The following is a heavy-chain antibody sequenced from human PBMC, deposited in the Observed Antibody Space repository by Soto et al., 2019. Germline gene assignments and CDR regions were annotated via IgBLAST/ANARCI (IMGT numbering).Heavy chain of an antibody. D-gene: IGHD5-12*01. J-gene: IGHJ4*02. CDR3: AKGEIVATIPTTIDY. CDR1: GFTFSSYA. Sequence: GGSLRLSCAASGFTFSSYAMSWVRQAPGKELEWVSAISGSGGSTYYADSVKGRFTISRDNTKNTLYLQMNSLRAEDTAVYYCAKGEIVATIPTTIDYWGQGTLVTVSS. CDR2: ISGSGGST. V-gene: IGHV3-23*01.